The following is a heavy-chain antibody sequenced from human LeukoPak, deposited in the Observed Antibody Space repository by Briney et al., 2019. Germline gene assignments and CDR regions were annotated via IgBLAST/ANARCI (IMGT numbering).Heavy chain of an antibody. CDR1: GGSISSYY. CDR3: ARGRILYYYDSSGPKPYGMDV. V-gene: IGHV4-34*01. D-gene: IGHD3-22*01. J-gene: IGHJ6*02. Sequence: SETLSLTCTVSGGSISSYYWSWIRQPPGKGLEWIGEINHSGSTNYNPSLKSRVTISVDTSKNQFSLKLSSVTAADTAVYYCARGRILYYYDSSGPKPYGMDVWGQGTTVTVSS. CDR2: INHSGST.